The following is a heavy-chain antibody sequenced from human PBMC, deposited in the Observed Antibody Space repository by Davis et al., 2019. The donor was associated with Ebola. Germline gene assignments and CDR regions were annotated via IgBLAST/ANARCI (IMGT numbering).Heavy chain of an antibody. CDR2: IYYSGST. D-gene: IGHD3-3*01. V-gene: IGHV4-39*01. Sequence: MPSETLSLTCTVSGGSISSSSYYWGWIRQPPGKGLEWIGSIYYSGSTYYNPSLKSRVTISVDTSKNQFSLKLSSVTAADTAVYYCARQAYYGGMDVWGQGTTVTVSS. CDR1: GGSISSSSYY. CDR3: ARQAYYGGMDV. J-gene: IGHJ6*02.